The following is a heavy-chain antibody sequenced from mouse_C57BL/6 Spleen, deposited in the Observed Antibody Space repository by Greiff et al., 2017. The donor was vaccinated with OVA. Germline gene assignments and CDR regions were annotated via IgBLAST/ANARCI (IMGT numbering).Heavy chain of an antibody. D-gene: IGHD2-2*01. Sequence: QVQLQQPGAELVKPGASVKLSCKASGYTFTSYWMHWVKQRPGRGLEWIGRIDPNSGGTKYNEKFKSKATLTVDKPSSTAYMQLSSLTSADSAVYSCARSGATMVTLCFYAMDYWGQGTSVTVSS. J-gene: IGHJ4*01. CDR1: GYTFTSYW. CDR3: ARSGATMVTLCFYAMDY. CDR2: IDPNSGGT. V-gene: IGHV1-72*01.